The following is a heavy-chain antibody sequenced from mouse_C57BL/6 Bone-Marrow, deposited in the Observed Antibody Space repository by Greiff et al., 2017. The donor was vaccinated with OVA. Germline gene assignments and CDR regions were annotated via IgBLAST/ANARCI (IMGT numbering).Heavy chain of an antibody. V-gene: IGHV1-63*01. CDR2: IYPGGGYT. CDR1: GYTFTNYW. D-gene: IGHD2-5*01. Sequence: QVQLQQPGAELVKPGASVKMSCKASGYTFTNYWIGWAKQRPGHGLEWIGDIYPGGGYTNYNEKFKGKATLTADKSSSTAYMQFSSLTSEDSAIYYCAREVYSNWYFDVWGTGTTVTVSS. CDR3: AREVYSNWYFDV. J-gene: IGHJ1*03.